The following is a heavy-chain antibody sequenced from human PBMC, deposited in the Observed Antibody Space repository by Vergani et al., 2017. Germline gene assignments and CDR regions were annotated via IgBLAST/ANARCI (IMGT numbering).Heavy chain of an antibody. CDR3: ARDDTVTPH. D-gene: IGHD4-17*01. V-gene: IGHV3-21*01. CDR2: ISISSSYI. Sequence: EVQLVESGGGLVKPGGSLRLSCAASGFTFSSYSMNWVRQAPGKGLEWVSSISISSSYIYYADSVKGRFTISSDNAKNSLYRQMNSLRAEDTAVYYCARDDTVTPHWGQGTLVTVSS. CDR1: GFTFSSYS. J-gene: IGHJ4*02.